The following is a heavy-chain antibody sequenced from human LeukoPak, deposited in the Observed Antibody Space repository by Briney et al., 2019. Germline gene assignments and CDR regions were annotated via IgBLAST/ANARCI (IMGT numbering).Heavy chain of an antibody. Sequence: PSETLFLTCTVSGGSMSSGGYYWSWIRQHPGKGLEWIGYIYYSGSTNYNPSLKSRLTISVDTSKNQFSLKLSSVTAADTAVYYCARDSDSSGYYFGYWGQGTLVTVSS. J-gene: IGHJ4*02. CDR2: IYYSGST. CDR1: GGSMSSGGYY. V-gene: IGHV4-31*03. D-gene: IGHD3-22*01. CDR3: ARDSDSSGYYFGY.